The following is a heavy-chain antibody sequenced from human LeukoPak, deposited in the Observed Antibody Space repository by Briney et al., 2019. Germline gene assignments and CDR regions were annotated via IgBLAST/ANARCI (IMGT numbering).Heavy chain of an antibody. J-gene: IGHJ4*02. V-gene: IGHV3-30*04. D-gene: IGHD3-10*01. CDR2: ISYDGSNK. CDR3: AKHDLSGSYFVY. Sequence: GGSLRFSCAASGFTFSSYAMHWVRQAPGKGLEWVAVISYDGSNKYYADSVKGRFTISRDNSKNTLYLQMNSLRVEDAALYYCAKHDLSGSYFVYWGQGTLVTVSS. CDR1: GFTFSSYA.